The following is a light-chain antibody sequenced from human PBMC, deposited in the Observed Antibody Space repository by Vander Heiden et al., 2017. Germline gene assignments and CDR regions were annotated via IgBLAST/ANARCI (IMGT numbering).Light chain of an antibody. CDR1: SGHSSYA. J-gene: IGLJ3*02. Sequence: QLVLTQSPSASASLGASLKLTCTLSSGHSSYAIAWHQQQPEKGPRYLMKLNSDGSHSKGDGIPDRFSGSSSGAERYLTISSLQSEDEADYYCQTWGTGIRVFGGGTKLTVL. CDR3: QTWGTGIRV. CDR2: LNSDGSH. V-gene: IGLV4-69*01.